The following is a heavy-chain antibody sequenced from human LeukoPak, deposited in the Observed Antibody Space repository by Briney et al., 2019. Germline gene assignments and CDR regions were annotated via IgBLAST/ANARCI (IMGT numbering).Heavy chain of an antibody. CDR3: ARDLNYYDSSGFY. CDR2: INPNSGGT. J-gene: IGHJ4*02. D-gene: IGHD3-22*01. CDR1: GYTFTGYY. Sequence: ASVKVSCKASGYTFTGYYMHWVRQAPGQGLEWMGWINPNSGGTNYAQKFQGRVTMTRDTSISTAYMELRSLRSDDTAVYYWARDLNYYDSSGFYWGQGPLVTVSS. V-gene: IGHV1-2*02.